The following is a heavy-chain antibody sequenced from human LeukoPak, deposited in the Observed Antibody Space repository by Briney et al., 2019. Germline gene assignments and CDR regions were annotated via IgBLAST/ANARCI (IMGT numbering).Heavy chain of an antibody. CDR3: ARDGSSGWSWFDP. Sequence: VSVKVSCKASGYTFTSYAMHWVRQAPGQRLEWMGWINAGNGNTKYSQKFQGRVTITRDTSASTAYMELSSLRSEDTSVYYCARDGSSGWSWFDPWGQGTLVTVSS. V-gene: IGHV1-3*01. CDR2: INAGNGNT. CDR1: GYTFTSYA. J-gene: IGHJ5*02. D-gene: IGHD6-19*01.